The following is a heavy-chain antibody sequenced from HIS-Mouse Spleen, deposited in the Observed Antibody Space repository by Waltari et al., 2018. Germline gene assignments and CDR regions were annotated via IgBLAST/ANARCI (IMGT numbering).Heavy chain of an antibody. CDR2: IYDSGST. D-gene: IGHD6-13*01. Sequence: QLQLQESGPGLVKPSETLSLTCTVSGGSISSSSYYWGWIRQPPGKGRVWIGSIYDSGSTYYNPSLKSRVTISVDTSKNQFSLKLSSVTAADTAVYYCAREIPYSSSWYDWYFDLWGRGTLVTVSS. CDR3: AREIPYSSSWYDWYFDL. J-gene: IGHJ2*01. V-gene: IGHV4-39*07. CDR1: GGSISSSSYY.